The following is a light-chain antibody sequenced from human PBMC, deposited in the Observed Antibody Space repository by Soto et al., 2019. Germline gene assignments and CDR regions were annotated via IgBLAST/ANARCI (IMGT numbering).Light chain of an antibody. CDR3: QQCGSSPPVT. CDR2: GAS. Sequence: EIVLTQSPGTLSLSPGERATLSCRASQSVSSSYLAWYQQKPGLAPRLLIYGASGRATGIPDRFSGSGSGTAFTLTISRLEPEDFAVYYCQQCGSSPPVTFGPGTKVDIK. J-gene: IGKJ3*01. V-gene: IGKV3-20*01. CDR1: QSVSSSY.